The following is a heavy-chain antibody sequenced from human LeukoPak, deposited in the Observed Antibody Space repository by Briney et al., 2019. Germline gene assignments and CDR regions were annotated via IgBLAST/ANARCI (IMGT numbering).Heavy chain of an antibody. Sequence: GASVKVSCKACGYTFSRYYMHWVRQAPGQGLEWMAIINPSGGSTSYAQKFQGRVTMTRDTSTRIVYMELSSLRSEDTAVYYCARWGASGLALIYYYGMDVWGQGTTVTVSS. CDR1: GYTFSRYY. CDR2: INPSGGST. V-gene: IGHV1-46*01. D-gene: IGHD3/OR15-3a*01. J-gene: IGHJ6*02. CDR3: ARWGASGLALIYYYGMDV.